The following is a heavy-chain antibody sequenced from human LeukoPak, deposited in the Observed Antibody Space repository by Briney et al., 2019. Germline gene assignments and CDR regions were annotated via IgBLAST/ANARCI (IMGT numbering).Heavy chain of an antibody. J-gene: IGHJ4*02. CDR3: EKLVPAANSDY. CDR2: IWDDGTKT. V-gene: IGHV3-33*06. CDR1: RFAFSSYG. D-gene: IGHD2-2*01. Sequence: GRSLRLSCAASRFAFSSYGMRWVRPAPGKGRERVADIWDDGTKTFYADSVKGRVTVSRDNSKNTLYIQINSLRVEDTGVHYCEKLVPAANSDYCGQGTLVIVSS.